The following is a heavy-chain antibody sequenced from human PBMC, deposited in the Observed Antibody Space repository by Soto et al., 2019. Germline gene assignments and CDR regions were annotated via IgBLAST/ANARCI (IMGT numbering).Heavy chain of an antibody. D-gene: IGHD3-3*01. V-gene: IGHV3-30*03. CDR1: GFTFSSYG. CDR3: ATDAI. J-gene: IGHJ4*02. Sequence: GGSLRLSCAASGFTFSSYGMHWVRQAPGKGLEWVALISYDGSNKYYADSVKGRFTISRDNSKNTLYLQVNSLRTEDTAVYYCATDAIWGQGTLVTVSS. CDR2: ISYDGSNK.